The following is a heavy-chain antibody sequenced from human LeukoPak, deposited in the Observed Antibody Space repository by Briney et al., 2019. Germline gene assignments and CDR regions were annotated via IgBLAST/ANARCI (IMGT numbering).Heavy chain of an antibody. CDR1: GYTFTGYY. V-gene: IGHV1-2*02. Sequence: ASVKVSCKASGYTFTGYYMHWVRQAPGQGLEGMGWINPNSGGTNYAQKFQGRVTMTRDTSISTAYLELSRLRSDDTAVYYCATLGVVAHFYYYYYMDVWGKGTTVTVSS. CDR3: ATLGVVAHFYYYYYMDV. CDR2: INPNSGGT. J-gene: IGHJ6*03. D-gene: IGHD3-3*01.